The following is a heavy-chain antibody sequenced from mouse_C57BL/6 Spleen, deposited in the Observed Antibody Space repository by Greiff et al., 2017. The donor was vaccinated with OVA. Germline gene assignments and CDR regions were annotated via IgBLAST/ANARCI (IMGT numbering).Heavy chain of an antibody. CDR3: AIYDGYEGRYFDV. CDR2: ISYDGSN. Sequence: EVKLQESGPGLVKPSQSLSLTCSVTGYSITSGYYWNWIRQFPGNKLEWMGYISYDGSNNYNPSLKNRISITRDTSKNQFFLKLNSVTTEDTATYYCAIYDGYEGRYFDVWGTGTTVTVSS. J-gene: IGHJ1*03. D-gene: IGHD2-3*01. V-gene: IGHV3-6*01. CDR1: GYSITSGYY.